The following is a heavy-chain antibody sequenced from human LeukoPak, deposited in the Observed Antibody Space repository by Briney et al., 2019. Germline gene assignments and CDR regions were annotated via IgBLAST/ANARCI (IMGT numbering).Heavy chain of an antibody. Sequence: PGGSLRLSCVASGFTVSDNHVGWVRQAPGKGLEWVSLIDNVGGTYYADSVKGRFTISREHSENTLYLQMNSLRAEDTALYYCMGYGGNSFWGQGTLVTVPS. CDR2: IDNVGGT. D-gene: IGHD4-23*01. V-gene: IGHV3-66*01. CDR3: MGYGGNSF. J-gene: IGHJ4*02. CDR1: GFTVSDNH.